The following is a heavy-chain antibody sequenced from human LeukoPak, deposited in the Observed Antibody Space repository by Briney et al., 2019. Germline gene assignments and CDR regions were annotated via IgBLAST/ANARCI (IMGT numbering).Heavy chain of an antibody. CDR3: ARLYSGSFYD. J-gene: IGHJ4*02. Sequence: PGGSLRLSCAASGFSVSTYYMTWVRQAPGKGLEWVSLIYSDGRTFYADSVKDRFTISRDNSKNTLYLQMNSLRAEDTAVYYCARLYSGSFYDWGQGTLVTVSS. CDR2: IYSDGRT. V-gene: IGHV3-66*01. CDR1: GFSVSTYY. D-gene: IGHD1-26*01.